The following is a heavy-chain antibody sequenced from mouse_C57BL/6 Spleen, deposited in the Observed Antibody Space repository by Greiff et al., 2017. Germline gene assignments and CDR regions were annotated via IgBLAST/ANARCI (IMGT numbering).Heavy chain of an antibody. CDR1: GYTFTSYW. CDR3: AREGYYYGSSPMDY. Sequence: QVQLQQSGAELVRPGSSVKLSCKASGYTFTSYWMHWVKQRPIQGLEWIGNIDPSDSETHYNQKFKDKATLTVDKSSSTAYMQLSSLTSEDSAVYYGAREGYYYGSSPMDYWGQGTSVTVSS. CDR2: IDPSDSET. D-gene: IGHD1-1*01. J-gene: IGHJ4*01. V-gene: IGHV1-52*01.